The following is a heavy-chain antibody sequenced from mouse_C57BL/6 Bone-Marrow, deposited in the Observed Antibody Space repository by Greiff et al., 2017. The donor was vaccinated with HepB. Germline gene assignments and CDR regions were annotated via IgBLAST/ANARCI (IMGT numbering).Heavy chain of an antibody. J-gene: IGHJ2*01. CDR1: GYTFTSYW. CDR3: TGDYYGSSPHYFDY. Sequence: EVQLQQSGTVLARPGASVKMSCKTSGYTFTSYWMHWVKQRPGQGLEWIGAIYPGNSDTSYNQKFKGKAKLTAGTSASTAYMELSSLTNEDSAVYYCTGDYYGSSPHYFDYWGQGTTLTVSS. V-gene: IGHV1-5*01. CDR2: IYPGNSDT. D-gene: IGHD1-1*01.